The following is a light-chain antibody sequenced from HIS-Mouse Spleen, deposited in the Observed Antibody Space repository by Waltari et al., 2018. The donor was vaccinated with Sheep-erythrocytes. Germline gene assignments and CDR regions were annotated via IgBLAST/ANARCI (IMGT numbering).Light chain of an antibody. CDR3: CSYAGSSTPWV. J-gene: IGLJ3*02. V-gene: IGLV2-23*01. CDR1: SSDVGIYNL. CDR2: EGS. Sequence: QSALTQPAPGSGSPGQSITISCTGPSSDVGIYNLFSWQQQHPGKAPKHILYEGSKRPSGVSKRFSGSKTGNTAYLTISGLQADDEADYYCCSYAGSSTPWVFGGGTKLTVL.